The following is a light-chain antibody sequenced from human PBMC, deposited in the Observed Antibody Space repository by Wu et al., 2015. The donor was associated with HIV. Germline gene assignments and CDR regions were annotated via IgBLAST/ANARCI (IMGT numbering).Light chain of an antibody. Sequence: IQLTQSPSSLSASVGDRVTITCRASQGISSYLAWYQQKPGKAPNLLIYSASTLQSGVPSRFSGSGSGTDFTLTISSLQPEDFATYYCQHYNTYSYSFGQGTKLEIK. V-gene: IGKV1-9*01. CDR2: SAS. CDR1: QGISSY. CDR3: QHYNTYSYS. J-gene: IGKJ2*03.